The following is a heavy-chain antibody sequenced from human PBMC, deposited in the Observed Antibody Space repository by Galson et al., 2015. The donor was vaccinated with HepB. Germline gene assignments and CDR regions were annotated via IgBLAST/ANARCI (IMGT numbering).Heavy chain of an antibody. CDR3: ARGKVPAAAYYYGMDV. CDR1: GGTFSSYA. Sequence: SVKVSCKASGGTFSSYAISWVRQAPGQGLEWMGGIIPIFGTANYAQKFQGRVTITADESTSTAYMELSSLRSEDTAVYYCARGKVPAAAYYYGMDVWGQGTTVTVSS. V-gene: IGHV1-69*13. J-gene: IGHJ6*02. D-gene: IGHD2-2*01. CDR2: IIPIFGTA.